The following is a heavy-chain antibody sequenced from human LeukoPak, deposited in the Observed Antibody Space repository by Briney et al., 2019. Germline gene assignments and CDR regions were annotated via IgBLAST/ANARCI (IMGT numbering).Heavy chain of an antibody. CDR3: AKAHLDYMYFDY. CDR2: ISGGGDTT. D-gene: IGHD4-11*01. CDR1: GFTFSSYA. J-gene: IGHJ4*02. Sequence: GGSLRLSCTASGFTFSSYAMSWVRQAPGKGLEWVSVISGGGDTTYYADSVKGRFTISRDNSKNTLYLQMNSLRAEDTAVHYCAKAHLDYMYFDYWGQGTLVTVSS. V-gene: IGHV3-23*01.